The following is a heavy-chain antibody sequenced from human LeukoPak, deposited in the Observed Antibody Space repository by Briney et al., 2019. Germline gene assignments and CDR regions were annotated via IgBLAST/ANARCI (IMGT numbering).Heavy chain of an antibody. CDR3: AKSGARWSHFDY. V-gene: IGHV3-23*01. J-gene: IGHJ4*02. D-gene: IGHD3-3*01. Sequence: GGSLRLSCAVSGFTFSSYAMNWVRQAPGKGLEWVADIDNGGGKTYYTDSVKGRFTISRDNSKNTLYLQMNSLRAEDTALYYCAKSGARWSHFDYWGQGTLVTVSS. CDR2: IDNGGGKT. CDR1: GFTFSSYA.